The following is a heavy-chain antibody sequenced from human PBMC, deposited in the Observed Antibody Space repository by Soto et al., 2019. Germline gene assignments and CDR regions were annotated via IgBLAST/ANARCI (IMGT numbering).Heavy chain of an antibody. CDR3: AIRTDQLAIISEFDGDWFFEV. CDR2: INPDSGGT. CDR1: GYTFTDYY. J-gene: IGHJ2*01. V-gene: IGHV1-2*02. Sequence: QEQLVQSGAEVKKPGASLKVSCKASGYTFTDYYIHWVRQAPGQGLEWVGWINPDSGGTNLAQRFQVRSTFTSDTSITSAHMELRSLRSDDTAVYYCAIRTDQLAIISEFDGDWFFEVWGRGTLVTVSA. D-gene: IGHD2-2*01.